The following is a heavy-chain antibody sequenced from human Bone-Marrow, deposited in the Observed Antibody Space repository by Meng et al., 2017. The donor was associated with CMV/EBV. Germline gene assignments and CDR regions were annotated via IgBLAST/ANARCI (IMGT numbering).Heavy chain of an antibody. V-gene: IGHV3-20*04. CDR3: ASRTEYYYYGMDV. J-gene: IGHJ6*02. Sequence: GGSLRLSCAASGFTFDDYGMSWVRQAPGKGLEWVSGINWNGGSTGYADSVKGRFTISRDNSKNTLYLQMNSLRAEDTAVYYCASRTEYYYYGMDVWGQGTTVTVSS. CDR2: INWNGGST. CDR1: GFTFDDYG. D-gene: IGHD1-14*01.